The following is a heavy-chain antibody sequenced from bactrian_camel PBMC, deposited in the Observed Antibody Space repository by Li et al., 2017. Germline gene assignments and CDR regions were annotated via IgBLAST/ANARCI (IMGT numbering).Heavy chain of an antibody. J-gene: IGHJ4*01. D-gene: IGHD6*01. Sequence: QLVESGGGLVQPGGSLRLSCLASGFTFSSYYMTWVRQAPGKGLEWVSAIDSGGDNTYYTDSVKGRFTISADHAKNTLLLQLNSLKTEDTGMYYCVSGNSAGSWYGYNYWGQGTQVTVS. CDR3: VSGNSAGSWYGYNY. CDR2: IDSGGDNT. V-gene: IGHV3S28*01. CDR1: GFTFSSYY.